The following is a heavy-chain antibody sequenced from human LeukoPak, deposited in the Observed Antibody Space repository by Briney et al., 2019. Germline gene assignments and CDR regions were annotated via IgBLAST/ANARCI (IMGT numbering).Heavy chain of an antibody. J-gene: IGHJ5*02. CDR2: IYYSGST. D-gene: IGHD1-1*01. CDR3: ARVGPEVHPPVGWFDP. Sequence: KSSETLSLTCTVSGGSISSYYWSWIRQPPGKGLEWIGYIYYSGSTNYNPSLKSRVTISVDTSKNQFSLKLSSVTAADTAVYYCARVGPEVHPPVGWFDPWGQGTLVTVSS. V-gene: IGHV4-59*01. CDR1: GGSISSYY.